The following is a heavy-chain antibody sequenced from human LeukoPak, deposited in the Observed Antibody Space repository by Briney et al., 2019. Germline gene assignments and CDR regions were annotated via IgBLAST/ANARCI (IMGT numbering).Heavy chain of an antibody. J-gene: IGHJ4*02. CDR3: ARENWVFDY. V-gene: IGHV4-34*01. D-gene: IGHD7-27*01. CDR1: GGSFSGYY. Sequence: KPSETLSLTCAVYGGSFSGYYWSWIRQPPGKGLEWIGEINHSGSTNYNPSLKSRVTISVDTSKNQISLKVRSVTAADTAVYYCARENWVFDYWGQGILVTVSS. CDR2: INHSGST.